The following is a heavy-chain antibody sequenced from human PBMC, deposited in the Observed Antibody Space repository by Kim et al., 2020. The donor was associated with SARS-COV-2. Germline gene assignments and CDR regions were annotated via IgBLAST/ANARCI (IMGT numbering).Heavy chain of an antibody. J-gene: IGHJ4*02. Sequence: SETLSLTCTVSGGSISSGGYYWSWIRQHPGKGLEWIGYIYYSGSTYYNPSLKSRVTISVDTSKNQFSLKLSSVTAADTAVYYCARDYCSGGSCYSDYWGQGTLVTVSS. V-gene: IGHV4-31*03. CDR2: IYYSGST. CDR3: ARDYCSGGSCYSDY. D-gene: IGHD2-15*01. CDR1: GGSISSGGYY.